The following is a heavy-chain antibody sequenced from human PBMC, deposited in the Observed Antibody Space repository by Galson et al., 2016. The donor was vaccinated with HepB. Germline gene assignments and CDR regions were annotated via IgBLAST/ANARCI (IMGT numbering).Heavy chain of an antibody. CDR2: FSDAGSS. J-gene: IGHJ4*02. V-gene: IGHV4-34*01. Sequence: TLSLTCGVYGGSFSGYYWSWIRQPPGKGLEWIGEFSDAGSSNYNPSLKSRVTILIDTSKNQFSLKLYSLTAADTAVYYCARGLGFCSGGTCYPSFGVDFWGQGTLVTVSS. D-gene: IGHD2-15*01. CDR3: ARGLGFCSGGTCYPSFGVDF. CDR1: GGSFSGYY.